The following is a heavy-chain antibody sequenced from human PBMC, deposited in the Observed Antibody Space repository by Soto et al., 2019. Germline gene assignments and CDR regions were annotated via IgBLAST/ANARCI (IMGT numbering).Heavy chain of an antibody. CDR2: ISSSSCYI. J-gene: IGHJ4*02. V-gene: IGHV3-21*01. D-gene: IGHD2-15*01. Sequence: GGSLRLSCAASGFTFSSYAMSWVRQAPGKGLEWVSSISSSSCYIYYADSVKGRFTISRDNAKNSLYLQMNSLRAEDTAVYYCARDSSGYCSGGSCYPITNFDYWGQGTLVTVSS. CDR3: ARDSSGYCSGGSCYPITNFDY. CDR1: GFTFSSYA.